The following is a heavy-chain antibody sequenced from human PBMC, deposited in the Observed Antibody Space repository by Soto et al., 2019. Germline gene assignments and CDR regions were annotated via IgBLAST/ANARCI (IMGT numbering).Heavy chain of an antibody. CDR2: TYYRSKWYN. Sequence: SQSLSLTCAISGDGVFSISVTWEWIRQSPSRGLEWLGRTYYRSKWYNDYAESVKSRITINPDTSKNQFSLHLNSVTPEDTAVYYCVRLIGNSWLDFWGQGTLVTVSS. CDR1: GDGVFSISVT. CDR3: VRLIGNSWLDF. D-gene: IGHD1-26*01. J-gene: IGHJ5*01. V-gene: IGHV6-1*01.